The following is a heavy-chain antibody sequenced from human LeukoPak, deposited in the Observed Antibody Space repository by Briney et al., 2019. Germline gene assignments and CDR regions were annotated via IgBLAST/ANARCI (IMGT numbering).Heavy chain of an antibody. D-gene: IGHD3-3*01. CDR1: GGSISSYY. Sequence: ASETLSLTCTVSGGSISSYYWSWIRQPPGKGLEWIGYIYYSGTTYYNPSLKSRVTISVDTSKNQFSLKLSSVTAADTAVYYCAREARFLEWFFDYWGQGTLVTVSS. CDR2: IYYSGTT. V-gene: IGHV4-59*12. J-gene: IGHJ4*02. CDR3: AREARFLEWFFDY.